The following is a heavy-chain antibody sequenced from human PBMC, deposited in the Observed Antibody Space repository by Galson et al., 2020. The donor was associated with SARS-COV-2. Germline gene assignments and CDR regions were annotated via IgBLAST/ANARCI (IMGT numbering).Heavy chain of an antibody. CDR1: GGTFSSYA. V-gene: IGHV1-69*13. D-gene: IGHD6-13*01. CDR3: ATAPGIAAAGTGWFDP. CDR2: IIPIFGTA. J-gene: IGHJ5*02. Sequence: SVKVSCKASGGTFSSYAISWVRQAPGQGLEWMGGIIPIFGTANYAQKFQGRVTITADESTSIAYMELSSLRSEDTAVYYCATAPGIAAAGTGWFDPWGQGTLVTVSS.